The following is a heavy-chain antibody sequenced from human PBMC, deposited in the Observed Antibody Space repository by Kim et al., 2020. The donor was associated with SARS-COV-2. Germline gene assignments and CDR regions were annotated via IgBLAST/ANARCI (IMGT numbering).Heavy chain of an antibody. CDR2: INHSGST. Sequence: SETLSLTCAVYGGSFSGYYWSWIRQPPGKGLEWIGEINHSGSTNYNPSLKSRVTISVDTSKNQFSLKLSSVTAADTAVYYCAREGNLRSDCSSTSCYTYHDAFDIWGQGTMVTVSS. J-gene: IGHJ3*02. D-gene: IGHD2-2*02. V-gene: IGHV4-34*01. CDR3: AREGNLRSDCSSTSCYTYHDAFDI. CDR1: GGSFSGYY.